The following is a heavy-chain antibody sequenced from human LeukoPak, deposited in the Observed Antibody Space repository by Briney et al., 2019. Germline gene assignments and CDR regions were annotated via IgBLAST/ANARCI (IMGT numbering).Heavy chain of an antibody. V-gene: IGHV4-39*01. J-gene: IGHJ3*02. D-gene: IGHD2-15*01. CDR1: GGSIISSDYH. CDR3: ARHCCSGPAKRVFDI. Sequence: SETLSLTFTVSGGSIISSDYHWGWVRQPPGKGLEWIGTISYSRKNNYNPSLRSPVTISVGQSNKQFSLRLGSVTAADTAVYHCARHCCSGPAKRVFDIWGQGTMVTVSS. CDR2: ISYSRKN.